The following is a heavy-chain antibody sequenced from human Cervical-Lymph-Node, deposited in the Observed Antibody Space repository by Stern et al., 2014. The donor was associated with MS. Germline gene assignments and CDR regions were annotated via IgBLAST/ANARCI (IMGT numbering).Heavy chain of an antibody. Sequence: QVQLVQSGAEVKKPLSSVTVSCKTSGYTFTTNAMHCVRPAPGQRPEWLGWINPGNGLTQYSQNCQGRVTFTSDKAASTAYMELSSLRSEDTAVYFCARQQFGSSWLPDYWGQGTLVSVSS. D-gene: IGHD6-13*01. J-gene: IGHJ4*02. CDR1: GYTFTTNA. CDR3: ARQQFGSSWLPDY. V-gene: IGHV1-3*01. CDR2: INPGNGLT.